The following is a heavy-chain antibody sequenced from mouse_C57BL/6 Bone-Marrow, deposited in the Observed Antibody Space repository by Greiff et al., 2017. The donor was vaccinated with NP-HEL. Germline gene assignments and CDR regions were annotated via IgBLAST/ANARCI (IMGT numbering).Heavy chain of an antibody. CDR3: ARNFWFAY. V-gene: IGHV5-17*01. CDR1: GFTFSDYG. Sequence: DVQLQESGGGLVKPGGSLKLSCAASGFTFSDYGMHWVRQAPEKGLEWVAYISSGSSTIYYADTVKGRFTISRDNAKNTLFLQMTSLRSEDTAMYYCARNFWFAYWGQGTLVTVSA. J-gene: IGHJ3*01. CDR2: ISSGSSTI.